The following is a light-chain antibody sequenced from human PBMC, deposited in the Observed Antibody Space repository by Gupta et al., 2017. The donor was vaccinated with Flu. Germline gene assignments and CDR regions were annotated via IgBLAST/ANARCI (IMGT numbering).Light chain of an antibody. J-gene: IGLJ2*01. CDR2: LDN. CDR3: AAWDDSLSGRVV. CDR1: TSNIGSKF. Sequence: QSVLTQPPSASGTPGQRVTISCSGSTSNIGSKFVYWYQQLPGTAPKLLIYLDNQRPPGVPDRFSGSKSGTSASLAIGGLRSEDEAEYYCAAWDDSLSGRVVFGGGTRLTAL. V-gene: IGLV1-47*01.